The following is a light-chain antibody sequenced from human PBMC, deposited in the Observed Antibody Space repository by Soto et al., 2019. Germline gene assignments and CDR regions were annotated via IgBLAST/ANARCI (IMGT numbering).Light chain of an antibody. CDR2: KAS. Sequence: IQMTQSPSYLSACIVERITITRQASQSISSWLAWYQQKPGKAPKLLIYKASSLESGVPSRFSGSGSGTECTLTISSLQPDDFATYYCQQYNSYSPTVGQGTKVDIK. CDR1: QSISSW. CDR3: QQYNSYSPT. J-gene: IGKJ1*01. V-gene: IGKV1-5*03.